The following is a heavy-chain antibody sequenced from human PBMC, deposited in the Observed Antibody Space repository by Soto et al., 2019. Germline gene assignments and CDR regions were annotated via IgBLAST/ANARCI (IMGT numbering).Heavy chain of an antibody. D-gene: IGHD2-21*01. CDR1: GGSISSYY. CDR3: ARSLLGPVVYYYYYYMDV. Sequence: PSETLSLTCTVSGGSISSYYWSWFWQPPGKGLEWIGYIYYCGSTNDNPSLKSRVTISVDTSQNQFSLKLCSVTAADTAVYYCARSLLGPVVYYYYYYMDVWGKGTTVTVSS. V-gene: IGHV4-59*01. CDR2: IYYCGST. J-gene: IGHJ6*03.